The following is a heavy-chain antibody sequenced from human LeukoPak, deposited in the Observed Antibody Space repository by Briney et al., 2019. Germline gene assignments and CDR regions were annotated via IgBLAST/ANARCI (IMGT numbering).Heavy chain of an antibody. J-gene: IGHJ5*02. CDR3: MRYKTRVATRAAFDP. D-gene: IGHD4-17*01. CDR1: GFTFSSYV. CDR2: INSDGTT. Sequence: SGGSLRLSCAASGFTFSSYVMSWVRQAPGKGLEWVSIINSDGTTYYADSVKGRFTISRDNSKNTLYLQINGQRAEDTAIYYCMRYKTRVATRAAFDPWGQGTLVTVSS. V-gene: IGHV3-23*01.